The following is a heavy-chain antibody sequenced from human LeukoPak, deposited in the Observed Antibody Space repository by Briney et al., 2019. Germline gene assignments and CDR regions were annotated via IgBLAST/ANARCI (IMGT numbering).Heavy chain of an antibody. J-gene: IGHJ6*03. CDR3: ARSSGWYHRGPDYYYYYMDV. CDR2: IIPIFGSP. Sequence: GASVKVSCKTSGDTFSPYAINWVRQAPGQGLEWMGGIIPIFGSPNYPQKFQGRVTITADKSTSTAYMELSSLTSEDTAVYYCARSSGWYHRGPDYYYYYMDVWGKGTTVTVS. CDR1: GDTFSPYA. D-gene: IGHD6-19*01. V-gene: IGHV1-69*06.